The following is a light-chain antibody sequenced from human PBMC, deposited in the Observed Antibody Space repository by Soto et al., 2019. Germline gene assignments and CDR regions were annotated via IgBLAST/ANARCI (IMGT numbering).Light chain of an antibody. J-gene: IGKJ4*01. V-gene: IGKV1-17*01. CDR3: LQYNSFPPLLT. Sequence: DIQMTQSPSSLSASVGDRVTITCRASQGIRNALGWYQQKPGKAPKRLIYAASSLQSGVPSRFSGSGSGTEFTLTISSLLPEDFATYYCLQYNSFPPLLTFGGGTKVEIK. CDR2: AAS. CDR1: QGIRNA.